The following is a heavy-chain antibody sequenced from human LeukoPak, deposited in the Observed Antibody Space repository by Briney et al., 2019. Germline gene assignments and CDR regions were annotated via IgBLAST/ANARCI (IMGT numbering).Heavy chain of an antibody. Sequence: GGSLRLSCAASGFTFSNYEMNWVRQAPGKGLEWVSYISGSSKTIYYADSVKGRFTISRDNAKNSLYLQMNSLRAKDTALYYCARDYYDSSGSSWFDPWGQGTLVTVSS. V-gene: IGHV3-48*03. CDR3: ARDYYDSSGSSWFDP. D-gene: IGHD3-22*01. CDR2: ISGSSKTI. J-gene: IGHJ5*02. CDR1: GFTFSNYE.